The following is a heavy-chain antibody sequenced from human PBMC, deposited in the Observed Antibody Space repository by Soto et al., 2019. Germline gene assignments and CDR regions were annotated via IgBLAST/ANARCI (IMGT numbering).Heavy chain of an antibody. J-gene: IGHJ4*02. D-gene: IGHD5-18*01. CDR2: ITSSSSYI. Sequence: EVQLVESGGGLVKPGGSLRLSCAASGFTFSSYGMNWVRQAPGKGLEWVSSITSSSSYIYYADSVTGRFTISRDNAKNSLYLQMNSLRAEDTAVYYCVPWCIYSYGYVLGYWGQGTLVTVSS. CDR1: GFTFSSYG. CDR3: VPWCIYSYGYVLGY. V-gene: IGHV3-21*01.